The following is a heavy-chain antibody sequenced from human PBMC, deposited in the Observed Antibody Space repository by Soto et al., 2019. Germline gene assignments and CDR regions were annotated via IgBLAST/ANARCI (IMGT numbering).Heavy chain of an antibody. Sequence: SVKVSCKTSGGTFSTYSIVWVRQAPGEGLEWMGGIIPIFGTANYAQKFQDRVTITADKSTNTAFMELSSLKSEDTAMYYCASSSGNNYGVGTNYYFDYWGQGTLVTVSS. CDR3: ASSSGNNYGVGTNYYFDY. V-gene: IGHV1-69*06. D-gene: IGHD1-26*01. CDR2: IIPIFGTA. J-gene: IGHJ4*02. CDR1: GGTFSTYS.